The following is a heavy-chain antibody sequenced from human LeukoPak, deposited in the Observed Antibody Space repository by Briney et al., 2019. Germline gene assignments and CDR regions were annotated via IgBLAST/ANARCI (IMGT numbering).Heavy chain of an antibody. CDR2: IYYSGST. D-gene: IGHD4-17*01. CDR3: ARQEDGDSSWFDP. V-gene: IGHV4-39*01. J-gene: IGHJ5*02. CDR1: GGSISSSSYY. Sequence: PSETLSLTCTVSGGSISSSSYYWGWIRQPPGKGLEWIGSIYYSGSTYYNPSLKSRVTMSVDTSKNQFSLKLSSVTAADTAVYYCARQEDGDSSWFDPWGQGTLVTVSS.